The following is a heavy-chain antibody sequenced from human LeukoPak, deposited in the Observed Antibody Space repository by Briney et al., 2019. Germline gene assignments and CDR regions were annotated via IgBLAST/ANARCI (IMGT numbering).Heavy chain of an antibody. CDR1: GGPISSGDYY. V-gene: IGHV4-30-4*01. CDR2: IYYSGST. D-gene: IGHD6-13*01. J-gene: IGHJ4*02. CDR3: ARVPLVAAAVDY. Sequence: PSETLSLTCTVSGGPISSGDYYWSWIRQPPGKGLEWIGYIYYSGSTYYNPSLKSRVTISVDTSKNQFSLKLSSVTAADTAVYYCARVPLVAAAVDYWGQGTLVTVSS.